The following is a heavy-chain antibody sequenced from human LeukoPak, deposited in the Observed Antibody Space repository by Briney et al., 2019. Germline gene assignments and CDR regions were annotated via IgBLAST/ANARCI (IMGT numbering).Heavy chain of an antibody. CDR3: AKDAGDSPHYYYYYGMDV. CDR2: NXGSS. J-gene: IGHJ6*02. Sequence: NXGSSCYLHSVKGRFTGSRDNAKNSLELQMNRLRSEDTALYFCAKDAGDSPHYYYYYGMDVWGQGTTVTVSS. D-gene: IGHD2-21*02. V-gene: IGHV3-9*01.